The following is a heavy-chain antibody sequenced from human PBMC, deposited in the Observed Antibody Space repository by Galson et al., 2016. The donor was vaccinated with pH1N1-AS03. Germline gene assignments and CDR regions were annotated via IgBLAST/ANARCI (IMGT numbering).Heavy chain of an antibody. CDR2: NRGSGGST. CDR1: GFTFSNYA. CDR3: AKKFYYDSSGHHLDVADV. V-gene: IGHV3-23*01. Sequence: SLRLSCAASGFTFSNYAMTWVRQAPGKGLEWVSSNRGSGGSTNSADSVRDRFSISRDNSKNTLFLQMNRLRADDTPVYYCAKKFYYDSSGHHLDVADVWGQGTAVTVSS. D-gene: IGHD3-22*01. J-gene: IGHJ3*01.